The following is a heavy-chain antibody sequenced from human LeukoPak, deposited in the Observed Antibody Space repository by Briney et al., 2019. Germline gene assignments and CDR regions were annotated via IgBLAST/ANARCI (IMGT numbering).Heavy chain of an antibody. V-gene: IGHV3-11*04. CDR1: GFTFTDYY. D-gene: IGHD6-19*01. Sequence: GGSLRLSCAASGFTFTDYYMSWIRQAPGKGLEWVSYITNSGTTIYYADSVKGRFTISRDNAKNSLYLQMNSLRAEDTAVYYCARFFSIAVAADYWGQGTLVTVSS. J-gene: IGHJ4*02. CDR3: ARFFSIAVAADY. CDR2: ITNSGTTI.